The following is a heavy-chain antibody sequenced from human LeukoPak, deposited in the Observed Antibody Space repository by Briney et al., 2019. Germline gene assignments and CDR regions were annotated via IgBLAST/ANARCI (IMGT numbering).Heavy chain of an antibody. D-gene: IGHD3-10*01. CDR1: GGSISSGDCY. V-gene: IGHV4-30-4*08. CDR3: ARERVYSGSEIFGLTNFPFDY. CDR2: IYYSGST. J-gene: IGHJ4*02. Sequence: PSQTLSLTCTVSGGSISSGDCYWSWIRQPPGKGLEWIGYIYYSGSTYYNPSLKSRVTISVDTSKNQFSLKLSSVTAADTAVYYCARERVYSGSEIFGLTNFPFDYWGQGTLVTVSS.